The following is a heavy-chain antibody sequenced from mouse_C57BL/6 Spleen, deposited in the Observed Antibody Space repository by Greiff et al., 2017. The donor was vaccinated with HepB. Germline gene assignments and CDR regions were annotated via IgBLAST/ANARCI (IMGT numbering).Heavy chain of an antibody. Sequence: VMLVESGPGLVAPSQSLSITCTVSGFSLTSYAISWVRQPPGKGLEWLGVIWTGGGTNYNSALKSRLSISKDNSKSQVFLKMNSLQTDDTARYYCARNSASTMITPYYAMDYWGQGTSVTVSS. V-gene: IGHV2-9-1*01. D-gene: IGHD2-4*01. CDR2: IWTGGGT. J-gene: IGHJ4*01. CDR3: ARNSASTMITPYYAMDY. CDR1: GFSLTSYA.